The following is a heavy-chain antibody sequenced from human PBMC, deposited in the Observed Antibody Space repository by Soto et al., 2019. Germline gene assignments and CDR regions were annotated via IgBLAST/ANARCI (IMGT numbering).Heavy chain of an antibody. D-gene: IGHD2-21*01. CDR1: GGTFSSYA. Sequence: ASVKVSCKASGGTFSSYAISWVRQAPGQGLEWMGGIIPIFGTANYAQKFQGRVTITADESTSTAYMELSSLRSEDTAVYYCASTYCGGDCYFYGMDVWGQGTTVTVSS. CDR2: IIPIFGTA. CDR3: ASTYCGGDCYFYGMDV. J-gene: IGHJ6*02. V-gene: IGHV1-69*13.